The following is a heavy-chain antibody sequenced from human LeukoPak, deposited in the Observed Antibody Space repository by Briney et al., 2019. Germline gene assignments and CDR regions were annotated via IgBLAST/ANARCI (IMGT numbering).Heavy chain of an antibody. D-gene: IGHD2-21*02. CDR3: VKDCSRDWNGHWFDS. J-gene: IGHJ5*01. CDR2: TSANGDAT. V-gene: IGHV3-64D*09. Sequence: QAGGSLRLSCSASGFTFNNYVMHWARQAPGKGLEYVTATSANGDATYYTDSVKGRFTISRDNSKNTLSLQMSGLRVEDTAIYFCVKDCSRDWNGHWFDSWGQGTLVTVSS. CDR1: GFTFNNYV.